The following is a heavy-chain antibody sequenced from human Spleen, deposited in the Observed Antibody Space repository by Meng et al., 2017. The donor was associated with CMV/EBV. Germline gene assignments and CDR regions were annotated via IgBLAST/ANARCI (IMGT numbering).Heavy chain of an antibody. CDR1: AFTIDTYR. V-gene: IGHV3-30*03. CDR2: ISSDGTNK. D-gene: IGHD4-17*01. CDR3: ARAIHRNDYGDYVDAFDV. J-gene: IGHJ3*01. Sequence: GESLKISCAASAFTIDTYRMHWVRQAPGKGLEWVALISSDGTNKQYAYSVKGRFTISKDNSRNTFYLEMPILRSGDTALYFCARAIHRNDYGDYVDAFDVWGRGTMVTVSS.